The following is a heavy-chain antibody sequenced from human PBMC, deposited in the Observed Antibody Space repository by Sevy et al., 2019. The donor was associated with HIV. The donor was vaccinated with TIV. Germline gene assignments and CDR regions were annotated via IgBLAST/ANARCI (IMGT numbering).Heavy chain of an antibody. CDR2: ISWNSGSI. CDR1: GFTFDDYA. V-gene: IGHV3-9*01. Sequence: GGSLRLSCAASGFTFDDYAMHWVRQAPGKGLEWVSGISWNSGSIGYADSVKGRFTISRDNAKNSLYLQMNSLRAEDTTLYYCAKDRVSRHPDWYFDLWGRGTLVTVSS. D-gene: IGHD6-6*01. J-gene: IGHJ2*01. CDR3: AKDRVSRHPDWYFDL.